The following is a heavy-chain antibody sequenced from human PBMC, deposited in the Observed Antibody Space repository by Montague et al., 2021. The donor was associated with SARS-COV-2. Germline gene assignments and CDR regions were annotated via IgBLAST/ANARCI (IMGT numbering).Heavy chain of an antibody. V-gene: IGHV4-59*01. D-gene: IGHD2-15*01. Sequence: SETLSLTCSVSGGSISAYYWSWIRQPPGKGLEWIGYIYYSGSTNYNPSLKSRVTISIDTSKNQFSLGLSSVTAADMAVYYCARPGGYCTGGSCYYVYWGQGTLVTVSS. CDR2: IYYSGST. J-gene: IGHJ4*02. CDR1: GGSISAYY. CDR3: ARPGGYCTGGSCYYVY.